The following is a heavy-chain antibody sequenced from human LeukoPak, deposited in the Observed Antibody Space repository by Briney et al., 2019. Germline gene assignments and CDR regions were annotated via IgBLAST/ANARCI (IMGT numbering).Heavy chain of an antibody. CDR1: GDSVSSNNAA. D-gene: IGHD6-13*01. J-gene: IGHJ4*02. V-gene: IGHV6-1*01. CDR2: TYYRSKWYN. Sequence: SQTLSLTCAISGDSVSSNNAAWNWIRQSPSRGLEWLGRTYYRSKWYNDYAVSVKSRITINPDTSKNQFSLQLNSVTPEDTAVYFSARDQIASAGPNAYCGQGTLVTVSS. CDR3: ARDQIASAGPNAY.